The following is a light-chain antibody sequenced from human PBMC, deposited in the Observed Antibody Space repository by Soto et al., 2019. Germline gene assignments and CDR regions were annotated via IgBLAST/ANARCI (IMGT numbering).Light chain of an antibody. CDR1: QSVSAGN. V-gene: IGKV3-11*02. J-gene: IGKJ4*01. Sequence: EIVLTQSPATLSLSPGEGATLSCGASQSVSAGNLAWYQQKPGQAPRLLFYGASSRAAAVPARFSGSGSGRDFTLTISRLEPEDFAVYYCQQRDNWPLTFGGGTKVEIK. CDR2: GAS. CDR3: QQRDNWPLT.